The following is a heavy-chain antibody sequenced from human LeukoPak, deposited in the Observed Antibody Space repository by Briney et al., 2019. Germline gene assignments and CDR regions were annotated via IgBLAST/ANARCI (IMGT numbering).Heavy chain of an antibody. Sequence: SETLSLTCAVSGGSISSGDYSWSWIRQPPGKGLEWIGYIYHSGRTFYNPSLKSRVTISVDTSKNQISLEVTSVTAADTAVYYCARDGGYGHYAYWGRGTLVTVSS. V-gene: IGHV4-30-2*01. CDR3: ARDGGYGHYAY. D-gene: IGHD5-18*01. J-gene: IGHJ4*02. CDR1: GGSISSGDYS. CDR2: IYHSGRT.